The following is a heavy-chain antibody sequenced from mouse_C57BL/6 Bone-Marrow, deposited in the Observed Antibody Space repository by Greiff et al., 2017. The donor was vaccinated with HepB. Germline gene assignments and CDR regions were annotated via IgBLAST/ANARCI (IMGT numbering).Heavy chain of an antibody. CDR2: IDPSDSYT. D-gene: IGHD2-1*01. Sequence: VQLQQPGAELVKPGASVKLSCKASGYTFTSYWMQWVKQRPGQGLEWIGEIDPSDSYTNYNQKFKGKATLTVDTSSSTAYMQLSSLTSEDSAVYYCARRGNYPHFDYWGQGTTLTVSS. V-gene: IGHV1-50*01. J-gene: IGHJ2*01. CDR3: ARRGNYPHFDY. CDR1: GYTFTSYW.